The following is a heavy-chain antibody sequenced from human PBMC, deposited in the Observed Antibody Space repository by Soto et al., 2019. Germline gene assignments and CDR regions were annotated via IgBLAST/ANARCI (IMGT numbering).Heavy chain of an antibody. J-gene: IGHJ4*02. D-gene: IGHD1-26*01. CDR1: GGSISSYY. Sequence: SETLSLTCTVSGGSISSYYWSWIRQPPGKGLEWIGYIYYSGSTNYNPSLKSRVTISVDTSKDQFSLKLSSVTAADTAVYYCARTRGATTLDYWAREPWSPSPQ. V-gene: IGHV4-59*01. CDR3: ARTRGATTLDY. CDR2: IYYSGST.